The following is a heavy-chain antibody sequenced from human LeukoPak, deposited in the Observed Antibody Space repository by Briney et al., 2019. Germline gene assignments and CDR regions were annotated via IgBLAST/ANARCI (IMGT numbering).Heavy chain of an antibody. J-gene: IGHJ5*02. V-gene: IGHV1-69*13. CDR2: IIPIFGTA. CDR3: ARDRREYSYGSTNWFDP. CDR1: GYTFTSYG. D-gene: IGHD5-18*01. Sequence: SVKVSCKASGYTFTSYGISWVRQAPGQGLEWMGGIIPIFGTANYAQKFQGRVTITADESTSTAYMELSSLRSEDTAVYYCARDRREYSYGSTNWFDPWGQGTLVTVSS.